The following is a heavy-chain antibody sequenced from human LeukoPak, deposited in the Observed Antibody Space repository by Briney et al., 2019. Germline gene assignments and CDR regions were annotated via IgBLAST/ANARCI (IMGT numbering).Heavy chain of an antibody. D-gene: IGHD3-22*01. CDR1: GFIFRDFW. CDR3: ARVTPGSGYYYGQVDY. J-gene: IGHJ4*02. V-gene: IGHV3-7*01. CDR2: INQDGSHK. Sequence: GGSLRLSCAAPGFIFRDFWVHWVRQAPGKGLEWVANINQDGSHKYYVDSVEGRFTISRDTAKNSVHLQMNSLRAEDTAVYYCARVTPGSGYYYGQVDYWGQGTLVTVSS.